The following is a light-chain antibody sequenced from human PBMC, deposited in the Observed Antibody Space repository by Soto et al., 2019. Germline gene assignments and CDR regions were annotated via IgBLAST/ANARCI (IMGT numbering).Light chain of an antibody. CDR3: QQYNNWPYT. V-gene: IGKV3-15*01. J-gene: IGKJ2*01. CDR1: QSVSSN. CDR2: GAS. Sequence: EIVMTQSPATLSVSPGERATLSCRASQSVSSNLAWYQQKPGQAPRLLIYGASTRATGIPARFSGSGSGTEFTLTISSLQSEDFELYYCQQYNNWPYTLGQGTKLEIK.